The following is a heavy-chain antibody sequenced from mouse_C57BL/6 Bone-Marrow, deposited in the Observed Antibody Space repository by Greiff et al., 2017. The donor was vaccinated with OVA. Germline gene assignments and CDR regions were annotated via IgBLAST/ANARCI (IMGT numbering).Heavy chain of an antibody. V-gene: IGHV5-6*01. D-gene: IGHD2-1*01. CDR1: GFTFSSYG. J-gene: IGHJ1*03. Sequence: EVKLQESGGDLVKPGGSLKLSCAASGFTFSSYGMSWVRQTPDKRLEWVATISSGGSYTYYPDSVKGRFTISRDNAKNTLYLQMSSLKSEDTAMYYCARGGFYYGNYGWYFDVWGTGTTVTVSS. CDR2: ISSGGSYT. CDR3: ARGGFYYGNYGWYFDV.